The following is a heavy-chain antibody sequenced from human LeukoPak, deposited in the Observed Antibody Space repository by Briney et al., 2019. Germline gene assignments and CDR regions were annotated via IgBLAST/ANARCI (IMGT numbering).Heavy chain of an antibody. J-gene: IGHJ6*02. CDR1: GYTFTSYD. Sequence: ASVKVSSKASGYTFTSYDINWVRQATGQGLEWMGWMNPNSGNTGYAQKFQGRVTMTRNTSISTAYMELSSLRSEDTAVYYCARGPQGYYDSSGYRYYGMDVWGQGTTVTVSS. D-gene: IGHD3-22*01. V-gene: IGHV1-8*01. CDR3: ARGPQGYYDSSGYRYYGMDV. CDR2: MNPNSGNT.